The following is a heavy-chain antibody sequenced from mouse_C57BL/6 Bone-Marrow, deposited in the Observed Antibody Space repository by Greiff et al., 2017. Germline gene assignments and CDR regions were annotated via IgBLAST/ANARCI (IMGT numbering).Heavy chain of an antibody. CDR2: INPNNGGT. CDR3: ARSHYDYYCDY. J-gene: IGHJ2*01. D-gene: IGHD2-4*01. CDR1: GYTFTDYY. Sequence: EVQLQQSGPELVKPGASVKISCKASGYTFTDYYMNWVNQSHGKSLEWIGDINPNNGGTSYNQKFKGKATLTVDKSSSTAYMELRSLTSEDSAVYYCARSHYDYYCDYWGQGTTLTVSS. V-gene: IGHV1-26*01.